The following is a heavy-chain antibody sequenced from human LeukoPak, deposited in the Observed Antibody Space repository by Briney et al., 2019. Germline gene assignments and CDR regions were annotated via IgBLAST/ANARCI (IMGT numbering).Heavy chain of an antibody. D-gene: IGHD6-19*01. CDR2: IQYDGGTK. J-gene: IGHJ5*02. V-gene: IGHV3-30*02. Sequence: PGGSLRLSCAASGFTFSSYGMHWVRQAPGKGLEWVTFIQYDGGTKFFADSVKGRFTISRDNSKNTLYLQMNSLRAEDTAVYHCAKDPSSGSNWFDPWGQGTLVTVSS. CDR1: GFTFSSYG. CDR3: AKDPSSGSNWFDP.